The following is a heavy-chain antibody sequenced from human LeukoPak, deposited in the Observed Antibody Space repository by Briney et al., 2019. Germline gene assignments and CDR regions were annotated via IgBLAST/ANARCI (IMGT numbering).Heavy chain of an antibody. Sequence: ASVKVSCKASGYTFTSYGISWVRQAPGQGLEWMGGIIPIFGTANYAQKFQGRVTITADESTSTAYMELSSLRSEDTAVYYCARDSLGSGGSPLDYWGQGTLVTVSS. CDR1: GYTFTSYG. V-gene: IGHV1-69*13. CDR3: ARDSLGSGGSPLDY. D-gene: IGHD2-15*01. CDR2: IIPIFGTA. J-gene: IGHJ4*02.